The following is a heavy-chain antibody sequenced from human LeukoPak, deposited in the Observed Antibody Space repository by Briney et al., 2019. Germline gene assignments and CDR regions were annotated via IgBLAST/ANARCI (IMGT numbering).Heavy chain of an antibody. Sequence: SSETLSLTCAVYGGSFSGYYWSWIRQPPGKGLEWIGEINHSGSTNYNPSLKSRVTISVDTSKNQFSLKLSSVTAADTAVYYCARGSPHSSYGRYYYYYYMDVWGKGTTVTISS. CDR2: INHSGST. V-gene: IGHV4-34*01. D-gene: IGHD5-18*01. CDR1: GGSFSGYY. CDR3: ARGSPHSSYGRYYYYYYMDV. J-gene: IGHJ6*03.